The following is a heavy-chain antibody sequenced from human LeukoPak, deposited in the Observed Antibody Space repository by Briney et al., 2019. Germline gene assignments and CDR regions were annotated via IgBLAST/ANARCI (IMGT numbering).Heavy chain of an antibody. J-gene: IGHJ4*02. V-gene: IGHV3-23*01. D-gene: IGHD4-17*01. CDR1: GFTFSISV. Sequence: GGSLRLSCAASGFTFSISVMSWVRQAPGKGLEWVSAITGRGGSTYYADSVKGRFTISRDNSKSTLYLQMNSLRADDSAVYYCAKDDSTVTTYYWGQGTLVTVSS. CDR2: ITGRGGST. CDR3: AKDDSTVTTYY.